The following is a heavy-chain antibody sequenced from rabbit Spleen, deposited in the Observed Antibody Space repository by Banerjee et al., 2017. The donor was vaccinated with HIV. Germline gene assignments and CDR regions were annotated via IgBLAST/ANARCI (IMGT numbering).Heavy chain of an antibody. CDR3: ATYVRTTCDFNF. J-gene: IGHJ4*01. D-gene: IGHD1-1*01. CDR1: GFSFSSGQW. V-gene: IGHV1S45*01. Sequence: QQQLVESGGGLVKPGASLTLTCKASGFSFSSGQWICWVRQAPGKGLEWIACIDAGSSGSAWYASWAKGRFTISRTSSTTVTLQMTSLTAADTATYLCATYVRTTCDFNFWGQGTLVTVS. CDR2: IDAGSSGSA.